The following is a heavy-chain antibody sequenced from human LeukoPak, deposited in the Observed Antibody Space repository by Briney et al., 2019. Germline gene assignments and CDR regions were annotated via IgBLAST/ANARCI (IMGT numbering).Heavy chain of an antibody. J-gene: IGHJ4*02. CDR1: GYTFSSYD. CDR3: ARVWGAIDY. V-gene: IGHV1-8*01. Sequence: ASVRVSCKASGYTFSSYDINWVRQAPGQGLEWMGWMNPNSGNTGYAQRFQGRVTMTRDTSISTAYMELSSLRSEDTAVYYCARVWGAIDYWGQGTLVTVSS. D-gene: IGHD1-26*01. CDR2: MNPNSGNT.